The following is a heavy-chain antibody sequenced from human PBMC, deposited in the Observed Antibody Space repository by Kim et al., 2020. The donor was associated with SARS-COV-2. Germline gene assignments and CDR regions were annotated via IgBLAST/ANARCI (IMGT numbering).Heavy chain of an antibody. CDR1: GGSISSYY. V-gene: IGHV4-59*08. CDR2: IYYSGST. CDR3: ARGMVYAILEFDP. Sequence: SETLSLTCTVSGGSISSYYWSWIRQPPGKGLEWIGYIYYSGSTNYNPSLKSRVTISVDTSKNQFSLKLSSVTAADTAVYYCARGMVYAILEFDPWGQGTLVTVSS. D-gene: IGHD2-8*01. J-gene: IGHJ5*02.